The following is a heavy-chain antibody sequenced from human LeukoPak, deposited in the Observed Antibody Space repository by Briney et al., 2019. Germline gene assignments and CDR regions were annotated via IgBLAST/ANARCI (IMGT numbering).Heavy chain of an antibody. CDR1: GGTFSSHA. Sequence: SVKVSCKASGGTFSSHAISRVRQAPGQGLEWVGGLIPVFGTTNYAEKFQGRVTITTDESTRTSYMELRSLKSDDTAVYYCARGKSGYDYGLDHWGQGILVIVSS. D-gene: IGHD5-12*01. J-gene: IGHJ4*02. V-gene: IGHV1-69*05. CDR2: LIPVFGTT. CDR3: ARGKSGYDYGLDH.